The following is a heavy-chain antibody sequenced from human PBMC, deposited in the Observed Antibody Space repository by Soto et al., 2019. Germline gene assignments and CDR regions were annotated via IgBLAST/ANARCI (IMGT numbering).Heavy chain of an antibody. J-gene: IGHJ6*02. CDR1: GVSITGSY. CDR3: ARLFTVTTDYYFGMDV. Sequence: VQLQESGPGLVKPSETLSLSCIVSGVSITGSYWGWVRQPAGTRLGWIGRIHSDGSSNYNPSLNGRLTMSLDRSKNQFSLNLRSVTAADTAIYFCARLFTVTTDYYFGMDVWGQGTTVTVSS. CDR2: IHSDGSS. V-gene: IGHV4-4*07. D-gene: IGHD1-1*01.